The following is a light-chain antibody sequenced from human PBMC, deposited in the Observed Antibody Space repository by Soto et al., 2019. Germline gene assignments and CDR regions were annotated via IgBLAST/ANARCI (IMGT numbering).Light chain of an antibody. J-gene: IGKJ1*01. Sequence: EILLTQSPGTLSLSPGERATLSCRASQSVSSSYLAWYQQKPGQAPRLLIYGASSRATGIPDRFSGSGSETDFTLTISRLEPEDFVVYYCQQYGSSRGTFGQGTKVEIK. CDR1: QSVSSSY. V-gene: IGKV3-20*01. CDR2: GAS. CDR3: QQYGSSRGT.